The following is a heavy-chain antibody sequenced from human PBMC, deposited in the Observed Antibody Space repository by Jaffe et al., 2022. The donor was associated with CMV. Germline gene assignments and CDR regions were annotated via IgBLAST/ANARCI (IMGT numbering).Heavy chain of an antibody. Sequence: EVQLVESGGVVVQPGGSLRLSCAASGFTFDDYTMHWVRQAPGKGLEWVSLISWDGGSTYYADSVKGRFTISRDNSKNSLYLQMNSLRTEDTALYYCAKDIISVQSPPEAYYYYGMDVWGQGTTVTVSS. CDR1: GFTFDDYT. V-gene: IGHV3-43*01. J-gene: IGHJ6*02. CDR2: ISWDGGST. CDR3: AKDIISVQSPPEAYYYYGMDV. D-gene: IGHD3-10*01.